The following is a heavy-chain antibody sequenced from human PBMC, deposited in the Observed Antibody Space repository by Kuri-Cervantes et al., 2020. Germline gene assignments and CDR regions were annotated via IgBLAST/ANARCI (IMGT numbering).Heavy chain of an antibody. CDR3: ASGTELLWFGDYYYDMDV. CDR1: GFTVSSNY. D-gene: IGHD3-10*01. Sequence: GESLKISCAASGFTVSSNYMSWVRQAPGKGLEWVSVIYSGGSTYYADSVKGRFTISRDNSKNTLYLQMNSLRAEDTAVYYCASGTELLWFGDYYYDMDVWGQGTTVTVSS. CDR2: IYSGGST. J-gene: IGHJ6*02. V-gene: IGHV3-53*01.